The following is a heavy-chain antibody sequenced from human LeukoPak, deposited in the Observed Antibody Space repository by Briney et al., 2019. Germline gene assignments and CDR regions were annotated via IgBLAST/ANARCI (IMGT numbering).Heavy chain of an antibody. V-gene: IGHV4-59*11. CDR2: IYYSGST. J-gene: IGHJ4*02. D-gene: IGHD5-24*01. Sequence: SETLSHTCTVSGGSISSHYWSWIRQPPGKGLEWIGYIYYSGSTNYNPSLKSRVTISVDTSKNQFSLKLSSVTAADTAVYYCARVRDGYNYFDYWGQGTLVTVSS. CDR1: GGSISSHY. CDR3: ARVRDGYNYFDY.